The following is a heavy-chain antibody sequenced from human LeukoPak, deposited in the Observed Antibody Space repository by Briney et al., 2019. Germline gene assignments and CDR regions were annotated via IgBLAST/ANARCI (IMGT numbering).Heavy chain of an antibody. D-gene: IGHD5-12*01. V-gene: IGHV3-33*01. Sequence: GGFLRLSCAASGFTFSSYGMHWVRQAPGKGLEWVAVIWYDGSNKYYADSVKGRFTISRDNSKNTLYLQMNSLRAEDTAVYYCARGNPRGYSGYDTDYWGQGTLVTVSS. CDR2: IWYDGSNK. CDR1: GFTFSSYG. J-gene: IGHJ4*02. CDR3: ARGNPRGYSGYDTDY.